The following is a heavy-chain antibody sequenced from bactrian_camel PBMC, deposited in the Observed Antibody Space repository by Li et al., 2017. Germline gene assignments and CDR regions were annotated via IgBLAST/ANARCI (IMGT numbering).Heavy chain of an antibody. CDR2: ISSDGTT. CDR3: QVKTYGGAWSSQPVFGV. V-gene: IGHV3S53*01. Sequence: VQLVESGGGLVQPGGSLKLSCVHSGYIFDSCGMGWYREVSGEERVLVSSISSDGTTTYADSVKGRFTVSQDNARNTMYLQMNSLQPGDTAVYYCQVKTYGGAWSSQPVFGVWGQGTQVTVS. CDR1: GYIFDSCG. D-gene: IGHD6*01. J-gene: IGHJ6*01.